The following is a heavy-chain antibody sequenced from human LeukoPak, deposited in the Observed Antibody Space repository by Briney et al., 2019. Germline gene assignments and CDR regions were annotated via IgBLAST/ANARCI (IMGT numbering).Heavy chain of an antibody. V-gene: IGHV3-23*01. CDR3: AKDRSCTNNICHGDFDY. J-gene: IGHJ4*02. CDR2: ISGSGGST. Sequence: PGGSLRLSCAASGFTFSSYAMSWVRQAPGKGLEWVSDISGSGGSTYYADSVKGRFTISRDNSKNTQYLQMNSLRAEDTAVYYCAKDRSCTNNICHGDFDYWGQGTLVTVSS. CDR1: GFTFSSYA. D-gene: IGHD2-8*01.